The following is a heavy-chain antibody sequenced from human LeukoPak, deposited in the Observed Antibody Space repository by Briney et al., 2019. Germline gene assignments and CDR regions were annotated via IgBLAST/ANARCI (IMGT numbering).Heavy chain of an antibody. D-gene: IGHD4-23*01. V-gene: IGHV3-23*01. CDR2: ITATTRST. CDR1: GFTFSIYA. Sequence: GGSLRLSCAGSGFTFSIYAMHWVRQAPGKGLEWVSTITATTRSTSYADSVKGRFTISSDNSKRTLYLQMNSLRVEDTAMYYCAKDPNGDYVGAFDFWGQGTLVSVSS. CDR3: AKDPNGDYVGAFDF. J-gene: IGHJ3*01.